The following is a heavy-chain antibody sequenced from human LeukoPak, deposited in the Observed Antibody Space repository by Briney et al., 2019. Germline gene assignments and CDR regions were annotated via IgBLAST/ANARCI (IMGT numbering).Heavy chain of an antibody. V-gene: IGHV3-11*04. CDR1: GFTFSDYY. D-gene: IGHD2-21*02. J-gene: IGHJ6*03. Sequence: GRSLRLSCAASGFTFSDYYTSWIRQAPGKGLEWVSYISSSGSTIYYADSVKGRLTISRDNAKNSLYLQMNSLRAEDTAVYYCARGDNYYYYMDVWGKGTTVTVSS. CDR3: ARGDNYYYYMDV. CDR2: ISSSGSTI.